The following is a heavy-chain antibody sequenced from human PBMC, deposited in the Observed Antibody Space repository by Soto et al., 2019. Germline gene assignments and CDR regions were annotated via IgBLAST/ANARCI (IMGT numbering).Heavy chain of an antibody. CDR3: AKVRSGFLHFAS. CDR2: ISDSGGST. J-gene: IGHJ4*02. D-gene: IGHD3-22*01. CDR1: GFTFRSYA. V-gene: IGHV3-23*01. Sequence: EVQLLESGGGLVHPGGSLRLSCATSGFTFRSYAMSWVRQAPGKGLEWVSGISDSGGSTYYADSVKGRFTISRDDSNHTVFLQMHSLRADDTPLYYFAKVRSGFLHFASWGQRTLVTVSS.